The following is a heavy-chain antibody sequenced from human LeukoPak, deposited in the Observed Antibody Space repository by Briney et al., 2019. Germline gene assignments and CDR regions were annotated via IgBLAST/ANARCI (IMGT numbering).Heavy chain of an antibody. CDR2: ISYDGSNK. J-gene: IGHJ4*02. Sequence: RGSLRLSCAASGFTFSSYAMHWVRQAPGKGLEWVAVISYDGSNKYYADSVKGRFTISRDNSKNTLYLQMNSLRAEDTAVYYCAREVDTAMGGPLDYRGQGTLVTVSS. D-gene: IGHD5-18*01. CDR1: GFTFSSYA. V-gene: IGHV3-30*04. CDR3: AREVDTAMGGPLDY.